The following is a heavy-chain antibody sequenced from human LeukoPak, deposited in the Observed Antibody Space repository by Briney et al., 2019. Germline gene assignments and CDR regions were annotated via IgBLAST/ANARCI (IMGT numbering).Heavy chain of an antibody. CDR1: GYTFTSYA. D-gene: IGHD5-18*01. J-gene: IGHJ5*02. CDR3: ARESGYSYGYDSLVDP. V-gene: IGHV7-4-1*02. Sequence: ASVKVSCKASGYTFTSYATNWVRQAPGQGLEWMGWINTNTGNPTYAQGFTGRFAFSLDTSVSTAYLQISSLKAEDTAVYYCARESGYSYGYDSLVDPWGQGTLVTVSS. CDR2: INTNTGNP.